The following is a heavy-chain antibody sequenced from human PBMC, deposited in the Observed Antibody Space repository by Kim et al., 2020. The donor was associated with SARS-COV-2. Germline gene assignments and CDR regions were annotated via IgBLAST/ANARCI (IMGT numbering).Heavy chain of an antibody. Sequence: SETLSLTCAVYGGSFSDYNWSWIRQPPGKGLEWIGEINHSGSTSHSPSLKSRVTISVDTSKSQFCLRLKYMTAADTAVYYCSRGRAGVVPAPVLGLGPYYDYYAMDVWGQGTAVAVSS. D-gene: IGHD2-2*02. CDR1: GGSFSDYN. CDR2: INHSGST. J-gene: IGHJ6*02. V-gene: IGHV4-34*01. CDR3: SRGRAGVVPAPVLGLGPYYDYYAMDV.